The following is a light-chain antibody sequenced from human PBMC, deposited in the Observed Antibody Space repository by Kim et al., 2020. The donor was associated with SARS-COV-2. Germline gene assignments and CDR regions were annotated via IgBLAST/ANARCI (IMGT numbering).Light chain of an antibody. V-gene: IGLV6-57*04. CDR3: QSYDSSNLYVV. Sequence: NFMLTQPHSVSESPGKTVTISCTRSSGSIASNYVQWYQQRPGSAPTTVIYEDNQRPSGVPDRFSGSIDSSSNSASLTISGLKTEDEADYYCQSYDSSNLYVVFGVGTQLTVL. CDR1: SGSIASNY. J-gene: IGLJ2*01. CDR2: EDN.